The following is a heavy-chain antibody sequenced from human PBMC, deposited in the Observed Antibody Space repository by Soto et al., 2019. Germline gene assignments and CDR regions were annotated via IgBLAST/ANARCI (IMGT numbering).Heavy chain of an antibody. D-gene: IGHD3-9*01. V-gene: IGHV3-66*01. CDR1: GFTVSSNY. Sequence: GGSLRLSCAASGFTVSSNYMSWVRQAPGKGLEWVSVIYGGISTYYADSVKGRFTISRDNSKNTLYLQMNSLRAEDTAVYYCAFQGGYVGPFYYWGQGTLVTVSS. CDR2: IYGGIST. CDR3: AFQGGYVGPFYY. J-gene: IGHJ4*02.